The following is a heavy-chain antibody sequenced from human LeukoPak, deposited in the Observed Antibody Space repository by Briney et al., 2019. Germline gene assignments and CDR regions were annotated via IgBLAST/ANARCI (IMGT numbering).Heavy chain of an antibody. CDR1: GFTFRDYY. CDR3: ARDASRGSGYYYVDY. CDR2: ISSSGSTI. D-gene: IGHD3-22*01. J-gene: IGHJ4*02. Sequence: PGGSLRLSCAASGFTFRDYYMSWIRQAPGKGLEWVSYISSSGSTIYYADSVKGRFTISRDNAKNSLYLQMNSLRAEDTAVYYCARDASRGSGYYYVDYWGQGTLVTVSS. V-gene: IGHV3-11*04.